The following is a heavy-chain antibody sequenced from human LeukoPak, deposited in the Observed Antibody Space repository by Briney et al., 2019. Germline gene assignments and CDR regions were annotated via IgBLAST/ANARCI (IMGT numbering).Heavy chain of an antibody. CDR3: ARFIESYYYYYMTS. V-gene: IGHV3-30*03. CDR2: ISYDGSNK. Sequence: GRSLRLSCAASGFTFSSYGMHWVRQAPGKGLEWVAVISYDGSNKYYADSVKGRFTISRDNAKNSLYLQMNSLRAEDTAVYYCARFIESYYYYYMTSGAKGPRSPSP. J-gene: IGHJ6*03. CDR1: GFTFSSYG.